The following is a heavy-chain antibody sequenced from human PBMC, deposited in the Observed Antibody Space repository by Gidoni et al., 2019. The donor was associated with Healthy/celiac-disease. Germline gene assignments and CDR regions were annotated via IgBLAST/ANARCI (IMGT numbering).Heavy chain of an antibody. D-gene: IGHD3-3*01. CDR1: GFTVSSNY. Sequence: EVQLVESGGGLIQPGGSLRLSCAASGFTVSSNYRSWVRQAPGKGLGWVSVIYSGGSTYYADSVKGRFTISRDNSKNTLYLQMNSLRAEDTAVYYCARYLGSDFWSAGFDYWGQGTLVTVSS. CDR3: ARYLGSDFWSAGFDY. CDR2: IYSGGST. V-gene: IGHV3-53*01. J-gene: IGHJ4*02.